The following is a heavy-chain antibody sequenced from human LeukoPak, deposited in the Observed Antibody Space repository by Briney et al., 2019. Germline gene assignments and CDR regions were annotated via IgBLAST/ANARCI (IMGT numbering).Heavy chain of an antibody. J-gene: IGHJ3*02. CDR2: INWNGGST. CDR3: AREVVGATPFQDAFDI. V-gene: IGHV3-20*04. D-gene: IGHD1-26*01. CDR1: GFTFDDYG. Sequence: GGSLRLSCAASGFTFDDYGMSWVRQAPGKGLEWVSGINWNGGSTGYADSVKGRFTISRDNAKNSLYLQMNSLRAEDTAVYYCAREVVGATPFQDAFDIWGQGTMVTVSS.